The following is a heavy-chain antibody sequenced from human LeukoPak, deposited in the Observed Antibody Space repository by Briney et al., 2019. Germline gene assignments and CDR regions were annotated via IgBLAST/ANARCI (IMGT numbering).Heavy chain of an antibody. D-gene: IGHD3-22*01. CDR2: IYHSGST. Sequence: SEALSLTCAVSGGSISSSNWWSWVRQPPGKGLEWIGEIYHSGSTNYNPSLKSRVTISVDKSKNQFSLKLSSVTPEDTAVYYCARDWRGDSGYLHHYSGMDVWGQGTTVTVSS. CDR1: GGSISSSNW. V-gene: IGHV4-4*02. J-gene: IGHJ6*02. CDR3: ARDWRGDSGYLHHYSGMDV.